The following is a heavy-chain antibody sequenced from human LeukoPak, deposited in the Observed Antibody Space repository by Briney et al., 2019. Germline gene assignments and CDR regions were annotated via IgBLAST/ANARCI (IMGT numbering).Heavy chain of an antibody. CDR1: GVTFSSYA. Sequence: GRSLRLSCAASGVTFSSYAMHWVRQAPGKGLEWGADISYDRSNKYYPDSVKGRFTISRDNSKNTLYLQMSSLRAEDTAVYYCARDSAYYYGSGSYYNYWGQGTLVTVSS. D-gene: IGHD3-10*01. CDR2: ISYDRSNK. J-gene: IGHJ4*02. CDR3: ARDSAYYYGSGSYYNY. V-gene: IGHV3-30*04.